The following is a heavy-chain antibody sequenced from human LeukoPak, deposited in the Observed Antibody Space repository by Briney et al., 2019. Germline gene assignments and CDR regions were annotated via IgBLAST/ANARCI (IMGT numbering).Heavy chain of an antibody. Sequence: ASVKVSCKASGYTFTSYYMHWVRQAPGQGLEWMGWINPNSGGTNYAQKFQGRVTMTRDTSNSTAYMELSRLRSDDTAVYYCARGGITMVRRKFDPWGQGTLVTVSS. CDR2: INPNSGGT. V-gene: IGHV1-2*02. J-gene: IGHJ5*02. CDR1: GYTFTSYY. D-gene: IGHD3-10*01. CDR3: ARGGITMVRRKFDP.